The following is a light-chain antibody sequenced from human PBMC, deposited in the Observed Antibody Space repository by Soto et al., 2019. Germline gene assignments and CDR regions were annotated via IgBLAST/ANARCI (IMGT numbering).Light chain of an antibody. CDR2: GAS. CDR1: QSVSSNY. CDR3: QQYGSSPYT. V-gene: IGKV3-20*01. Sequence: EIVLTQSPGTLSLSPGERATLSCRASQSVSSNYLIWYQQKPGQAPRLLIYGASSRATGIPDRFSGSGSGTDFTLTISRLAPEDFAVYCCQQYGSSPYTFVQGTKLEIK. J-gene: IGKJ2*01.